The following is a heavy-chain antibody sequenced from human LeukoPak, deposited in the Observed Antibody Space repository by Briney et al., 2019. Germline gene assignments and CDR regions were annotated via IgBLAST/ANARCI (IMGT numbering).Heavy chain of an antibody. CDR2: IGSSSTNI. CDR3: ARVLGLADDY. D-gene: IGHD6-19*01. J-gene: IGHJ4*02. CDR1: GLTVSSYS. V-gene: IGHV3-48*04. Sequence: GRSLRLSRSASGLTVSSYSTDCGRPAPGKGREWRIYIGSSSTNIYYGDSVQGRFTISRDNAKNSLYLQMHSLRAEDTAVYYCARVLGLADDYWGQGTLVTVSS.